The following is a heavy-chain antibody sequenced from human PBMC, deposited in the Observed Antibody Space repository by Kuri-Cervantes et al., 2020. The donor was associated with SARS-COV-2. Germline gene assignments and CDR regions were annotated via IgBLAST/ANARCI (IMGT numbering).Heavy chain of an antibody. J-gene: IGHJ4*02. CDR3: ARVPREICSSTSCYQGL. CDR2: IIPIFGTA. V-gene: IGHV1-69*13. D-gene: IGHD2-2*01. CDR1: GGTFSSYA. Sequence: SVKVSCKASGGTFSSYAISWVRQAPGQGLKWMGGIIPIFGTANYAQKFQGRVTITADESTSTAYMELSSLRSEDTAVYYCARVPREICSSTSCYQGLWGQGTLVTVSS.